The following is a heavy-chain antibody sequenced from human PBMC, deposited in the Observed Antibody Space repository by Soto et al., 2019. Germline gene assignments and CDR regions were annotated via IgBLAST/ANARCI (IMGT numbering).Heavy chain of an antibody. CDR1: GFTFSSYG. V-gene: IGHV3-30*03. D-gene: IGHD2-2*02. J-gene: IGHJ6*02. CDR2: ISYDGSNK. CDR3: ASDRSIVVVPAAILNYYYGMDV. Sequence: GGSLRLSCAASGFTFSSYGMHWVRQAPGKGLEWVAVISYDGSNKYYADSVKGRFTISRDNSKNTLYLQMNSLRAEDTAVYYCASDRSIVVVPAAILNYYYGMDVWGQGTTVTVSS.